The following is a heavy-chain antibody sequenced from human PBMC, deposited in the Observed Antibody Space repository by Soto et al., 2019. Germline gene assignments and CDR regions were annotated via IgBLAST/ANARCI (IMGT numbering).Heavy chain of an antibody. CDR1: GGSFSGYQ. D-gene: IGHD3-10*01. CDR3: AIGLSLWFGELSRRGGYYYYMDV. V-gene: IGHV4-34*01. J-gene: IGHJ6*03. Sequence: QVQLQQWGAGLLKPSETLSLTCAVYGGSFSGYQWTWIRQTPGKGLEWIGENNDSGNINYNPSLKSRVTILGDTAKKQISLKLSSVTAADTAVYYCAIGLSLWFGELSRRGGYYYYMDVWGKGTSVTVSS. CDR2: NNDSGNI.